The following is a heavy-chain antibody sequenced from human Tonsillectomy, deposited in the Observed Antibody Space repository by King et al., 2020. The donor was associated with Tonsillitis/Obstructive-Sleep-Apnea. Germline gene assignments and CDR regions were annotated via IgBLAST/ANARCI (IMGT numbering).Heavy chain of an antibody. Sequence: QLVQSGAEVKKPGSSVKVSCKASGGTFSSYAISWVRQAPGQGLEWMGGIIPILGIANYAQKFQGRVTITADKSTSTAYMELSSLRSEDTAVYYCARAHVAEKQQLTPYYYGMDVWGQGTTVTVSS. V-gene: IGHV1-69*10. CDR2: IIPILGIA. J-gene: IGHJ6*02. D-gene: IGHD6-13*01. CDR1: GGTFSSYA. CDR3: ARAHVAEKQQLTPYYYGMDV.